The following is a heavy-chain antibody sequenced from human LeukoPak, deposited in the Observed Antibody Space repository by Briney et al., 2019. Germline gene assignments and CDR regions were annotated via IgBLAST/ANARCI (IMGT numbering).Heavy chain of an antibody. CDR3: ARDYLAYDYYMDV. V-gene: IGHV3-7*01. CDR2: IKQDGSEK. D-gene: IGHD3-16*02. J-gene: IGHJ6*03. Sequence: PGGSLRLSCAASGFTFSSYSMNWVRQAPGKGLEWVANIKQDGSEKYYVDSMKGRFTISRDNAKNSLYLQMNSLRAEDTAVYYCARDYLAYDYYMDVWGKGTTVTISS. CDR1: GFTFSSYS.